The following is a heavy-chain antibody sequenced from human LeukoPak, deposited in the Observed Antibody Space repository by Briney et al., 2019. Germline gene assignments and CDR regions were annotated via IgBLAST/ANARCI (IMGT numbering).Heavy chain of an antibody. CDR1: GGSISSGSDY. D-gene: IGHD2-15*01. CDR3: AREGCSGGSCYHDY. Sequence: SQTLSLTCSVSGGSISSGSDYWSWIRQPAGKGLEWIGRIHTSGSTNYNLSLKSRVTISGDTSKNQFSLKLSSVTAADTAVYYCAREGCSGGSCYHDYWGQGTLATVSS. J-gene: IGHJ4*02. CDR2: IHTSGST. V-gene: IGHV4-61*02.